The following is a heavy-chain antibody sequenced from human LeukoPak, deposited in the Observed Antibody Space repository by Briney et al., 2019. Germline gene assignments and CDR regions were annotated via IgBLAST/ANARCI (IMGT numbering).Heavy chain of an antibody. CDR3: VRGEIGYCSSTSCYIFDY. D-gene: IGHD2-2*02. J-gene: IGHJ4*02. Sequence: GGSLRLSCAASGFTFSTYGMNWVRQTPGKGLEWVSSISSSGSYIYYADSVKGRFTISGDNAKNSLYLQMNSLRAEDTAVYYCVRGEIGYCSSTSCYIFDYWGQGTLVTVSS. CDR1: GFTFSTYG. CDR2: ISSSGSYI. V-gene: IGHV3-21*01.